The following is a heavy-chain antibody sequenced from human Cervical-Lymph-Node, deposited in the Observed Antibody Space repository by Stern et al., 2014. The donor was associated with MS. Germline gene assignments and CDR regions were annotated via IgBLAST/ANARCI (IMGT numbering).Heavy chain of an antibody. CDR3: ARGVAGTGWFDP. D-gene: IGHD6-19*01. Sequence: VHLVESGGGVVQPGRSLRLSCVASGFTFSNYAMHWVRQAPGKGLECVAVISYDGSNTYYADSVKGRFTISRDNSKNTLYLQMYSLRAEDTAVYYCARGVAGTGWFDPWGQGTLVTVSS. J-gene: IGHJ5*02. CDR2: ISYDGSNT. V-gene: IGHV3-30-3*01. CDR1: GFTFSNYA.